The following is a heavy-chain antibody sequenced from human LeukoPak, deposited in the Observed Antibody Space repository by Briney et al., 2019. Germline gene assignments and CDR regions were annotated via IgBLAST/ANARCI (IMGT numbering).Heavy chain of an antibody. V-gene: IGHV1-18*01. Sequence: ASVKVSCKASGYTFTSYGISWVRQAPGQGLEWMGWISGYDGNRNYAQKFQGRVTMTRDTSISTAYMELSRLRSDDTAVYYCARVPGDWFDPWGQGTLVTVSS. J-gene: IGHJ5*02. CDR3: ARVPGDWFDP. CDR2: ISGYDGNR. CDR1: GYTFTSYG. D-gene: IGHD1-26*01.